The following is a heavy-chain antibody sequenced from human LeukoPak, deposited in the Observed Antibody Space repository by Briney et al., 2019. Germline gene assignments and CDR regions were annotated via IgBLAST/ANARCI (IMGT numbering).Heavy chain of an antibody. J-gene: IGHJ4*02. CDR3: ATSNDAKIAPFDH. CDR1: GVSMSAYQ. V-gene: IGHV4-4*09. D-gene: IGHD2-21*01. Sequence: SETLSLTCTVSGVSMSAYQWSWVRQSPERGLEWIGCINTKGETSYNPSLKSRVTTSVDTSKSQFSLRLTSVTAADTAVYYCATSNDAKIAPFDHWGQGAPVTVSS. CDR2: INTKGET.